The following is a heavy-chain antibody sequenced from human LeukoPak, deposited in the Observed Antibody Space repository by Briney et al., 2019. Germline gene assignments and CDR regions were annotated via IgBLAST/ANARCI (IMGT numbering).Heavy chain of an antibody. J-gene: IGHJ4*02. CDR1: GFTFSNYA. Sequence: PGRSLRLSCAASGFTFSNYAMHWVRQAPGKGLEWVAVISYDGSNKYYADSVKGRFTISRDNSKNTLYLQVNSLRAEDTAVYYCAGDNYGSDYWGQGTLVTVSS. CDR3: AGDNYGSDY. D-gene: IGHD3-10*01. CDR2: ISYDGSNK. V-gene: IGHV3-30-3*01.